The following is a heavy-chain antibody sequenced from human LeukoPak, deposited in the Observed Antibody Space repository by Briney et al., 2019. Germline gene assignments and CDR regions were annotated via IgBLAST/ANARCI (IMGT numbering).Heavy chain of an antibody. J-gene: IGHJ4*02. D-gene: IGHD3-22*01. CDR2: IRGSGGST. CDR3: SKGLTPDYYDSSGLSFDY. CDR1: GINLSSHA. V-gene: IGHV3-23*01. Sequence: PGGALRPSFGAPGINLSSHAMSWGRQGPGEGGGGGSGIRGSGGSTFYADSVKGRFTISRDNSKNTLYLQMNSLRAEDTAVYYCSKGLTPDYYDSSGLSFDYWGQGTLVTVSS.